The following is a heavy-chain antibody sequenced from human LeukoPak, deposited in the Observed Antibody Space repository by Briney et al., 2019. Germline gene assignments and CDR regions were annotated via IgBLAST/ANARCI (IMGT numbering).Heavy chain of an antibody. V-gene: IGHV5-10-1*01. CDR2: IKHSYSYT. D-gene: IGHD5-12*01. CDR1: GYRFTSYW. Sequence: GESLRISCKGPGYRFTSYWISWARQVPGKGLEWMGTIKHSYSYTLYSPSFQGNVTISADKSISTAYLQWSGLKASYTAMYYCARLSSGYESDFDYWGQGTLVTVSS. CDR3: ARLSSGYESDFDY. J-gene: IGHJ4*02.